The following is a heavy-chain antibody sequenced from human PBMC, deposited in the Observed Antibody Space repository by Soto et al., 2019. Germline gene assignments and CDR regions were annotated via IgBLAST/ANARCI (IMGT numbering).Heavy chain of an antibody. CDR1: GGSISSGGYY. CDR2: IYYSGST. Sequence: QVQLQESGPGLVKPSQTLSLTCTVSGGSISSGGYYWSWIRQHPGKGLEWIGYIYYSGSTYYNPSLKSRVTISVDTSKNQFSLKPSSVTAADTAVYYCARQEGYSSSHPSPHFDYWGQGTLVTVSS. J-gene: IGHJ4*02. V-gene: IGHV4-31*03. D-gene: IGHD6-6*01. CDR3: ARQEGYSSSHPSPHFDY.